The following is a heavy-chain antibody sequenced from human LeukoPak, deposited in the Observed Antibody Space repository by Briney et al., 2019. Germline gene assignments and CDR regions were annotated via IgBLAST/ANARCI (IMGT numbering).Heavy chain of an antibody. CDR2: ISAYNGNT. V-gene: IGHV1-18*01. Sequence: ASVKVSCKASGYTFTGYGISWVRQAPGQGLEWMGWISAYNGNTNYAQKLQGRVTMTTDTSTSTAYMELRSLRSDDTAVYYCARDFVCSSTSCYGMDVWGQGTTVTVSS. D-gene: IGHD2-2*01. CDR3: ARDFVCSSTSCYGMDV. CDR1: GYTFTGYG. J-gene: IGHJ6*02.